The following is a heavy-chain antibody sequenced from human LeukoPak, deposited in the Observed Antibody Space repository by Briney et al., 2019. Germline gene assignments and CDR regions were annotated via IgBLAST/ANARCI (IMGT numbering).Heavy chain of an antibody. J-gene: IGHJ6*02. V-gene: IGHV3-30*18. D-gene: IGHD3-22*01. CDR2: ISYDGSNK. CDR1: GFTFSSYG. Sequence: AGSLRLSCAASGFTFSSYGMHWVRQAPGKGLECLAVISYDGSNKYYADSVTGRFTISRDNSKNTLYLQMHSLRAEDTAVYYCAKDQGDSSGTYYYYYGMDVWGQGTTVTVSS. CDR3: AKDQGDSSGTYYYYYGMDV.